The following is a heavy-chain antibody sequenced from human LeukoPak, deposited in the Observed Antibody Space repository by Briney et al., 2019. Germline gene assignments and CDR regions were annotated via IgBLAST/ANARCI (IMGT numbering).Heavy chain of an antibody. CDR1: GYSFTSYW. Sequence: GGSLKISCKGSGYSFTSYWIGWVRQMPGKGLEWMGIIYPGDSDTRYSPSFQGQVTISADKSISTAYLQWSSLKASDTAMYYCARLRKAIGYSSGWPGDYWGQGTLVTVSS. D-gene: IGHD6-19*01. J-gene: IGHJ4*02. V-gene: IGHV5-51*01. CDR2: IYPGDSDT. CDR3: ARLRKAIGYSSGWPGDY.